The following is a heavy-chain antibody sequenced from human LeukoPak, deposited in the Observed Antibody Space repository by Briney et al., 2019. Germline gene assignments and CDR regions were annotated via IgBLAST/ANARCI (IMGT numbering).Heavy chain of an antibody. CDR1: GGSISSSSYY. J-gene: IGHJ4*02. CDR3: ARDRGITL. CDR2: IYYSGST. V-gene: IGHV4-39*07. D-gene: IGHD3-10*01. Sequence: PSETLSLTCTVSGGSISSSSYYWGWIRQPPGKGLEWIGSIYYSGSTYYNPSLKSRVTISVDTSKNQFSLKLSSVTAADTAVYYCARDRGITLWGQGTLVTVSS.